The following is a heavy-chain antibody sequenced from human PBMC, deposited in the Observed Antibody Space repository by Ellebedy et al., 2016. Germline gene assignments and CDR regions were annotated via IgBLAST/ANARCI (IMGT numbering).Heavy chain of an antibody. D-gene: IGHD3-10*01. J-gene: IGHJ6*03. CDR2: IYSAGST. CDR1: GFNVRSNF. V-gene: IGHV3-53*01. Sequence: GESLKISXAVSGFNVRSNFMNWVRQAPGQGLEWVAVIYSAGSTNYADSVKGRFTISRDNSKNTVYLQMDSLKAEATAVYYFSGGEGEAFFYYYMDVWGKGTTVTVSS. CDR3: SGGEGEAFFYYYMDV.